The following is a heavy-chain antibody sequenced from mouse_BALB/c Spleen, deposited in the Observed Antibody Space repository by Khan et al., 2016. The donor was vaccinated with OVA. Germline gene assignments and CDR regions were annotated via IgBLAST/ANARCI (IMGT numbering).Heavy chain of an antibody. CDR1: GYSFTGYF. CDR3: ARIYGSDFDY. Sequence: EVQLQESGPELVKPGASVKISCKASGYSFTGYFMNWVMQSHGKSLEWIGRINPHIGETFYNQKFKGQATLTVDESSSTAHMELRSLASEDSAVDYCARIYGSDFDYWGQGTPLTVSS. D-gene: IGHD1-1*01. V-gene: IGHV1-20*02. CDR2: INPHIGET. J-gene: IGHJ2*01.